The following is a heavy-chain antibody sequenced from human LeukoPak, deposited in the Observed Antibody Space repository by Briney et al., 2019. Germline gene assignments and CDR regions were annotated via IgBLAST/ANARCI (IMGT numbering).Heavy chain of an antibody. V-gene: IGHV4-4*07. CDR2: VYTSGST. Sequence: SETLSLTCTVSGGSVSTYYWSWIRKPAGKGLEWIGRVYTSGSTNYNPSLKSRVTMSVDTSKNQLSLELSSVTAADTAVYYCATSGHDYGDHGWGQGTLVTVSS. CDR3: ATSGHDYGDHG. D-gene: IGHD4-17*01. J-gene: IGHJ4*02. CDR1: GGSVSTYY.